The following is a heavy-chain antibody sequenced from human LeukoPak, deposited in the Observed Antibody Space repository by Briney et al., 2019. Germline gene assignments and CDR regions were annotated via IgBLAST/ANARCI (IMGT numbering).Heavy chain of an antibody. CDR2: ISAYSGKT. Sequence: ASVWVSCKASGYTFTSYGISWVRQAPGQGLEWMGWISAYSGKTNYAQNLQGRVTMTTDTSTSTAYMELRSLRSDDTAVYYCVRAPDDYDFWSGPFDYWGRGTLVTVSS. CDR3: VRAPDDYDFWSGPFDY. V-gene: IGHV1-18*01. D-gene: IGHD3-3*01. CDR1: GYTFTSYG. J-gene: IGHJ4*02.